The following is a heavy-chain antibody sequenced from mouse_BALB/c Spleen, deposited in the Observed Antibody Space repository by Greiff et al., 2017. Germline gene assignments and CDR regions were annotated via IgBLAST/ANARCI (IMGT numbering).Heavy chain of an antibody. CDR3: ARTMITTDAMDY. CDR2: ISSGGST. J-gene: IGHJ4*01. D-gene: IGHD2-4*01. V-gene: IGHV5-6-5*01. Sequence: EVMLVESGGGLVKPGGSLKLSCAASGFTFSSYAMSWVRQTPEKRLEWVASISSGGSTYYPDSVKGRFTISRDNARNILYLQMSSLRSEDTAMYYCARTMITTDAMDYWGQGTSVTVSS. CDR1: GFTFSSYA.